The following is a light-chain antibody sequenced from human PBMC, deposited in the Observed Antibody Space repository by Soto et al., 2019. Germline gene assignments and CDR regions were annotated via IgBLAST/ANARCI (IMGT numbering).Light chain of an antibody. J-gene: IGKJ3*01. CDR2: DAS. CDR3: QQCGNHPFT. Sequence: DIQMTQSPFSLSASVGDRVTITCRASQGVRNQLGWFQQKPGKAPKFLIYDASSWPSGIPSRFSGSGSGTDFTLTINSLQPEDFATYYCQQCGNHPFTFGRGTKVDI. CDR1: QGVRNQ. V-gene: IGKV1-16*01.